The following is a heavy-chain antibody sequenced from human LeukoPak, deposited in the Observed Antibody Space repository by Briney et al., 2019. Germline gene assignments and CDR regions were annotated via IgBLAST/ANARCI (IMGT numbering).Heavy chain of an antibody. CDR1: GGSFSGYY. J-gene: IGHJ4*02. CDR2: INHSGST. Sequence: SETLSLTCAVYGGSFSGYYWSWIRQPPGKGLEWIGEINHSGSTNYNPSLKSRVTISVDTSKNQFSLKLSSVTAADTAVYYCARGQYYDFWSGPRNFDYWGQGTQVTVSS. CDR3: ARGQYYDFWSGPRNFDY. V-gene: IGHV4-34*01. D-gene: IGHD3-3*01.